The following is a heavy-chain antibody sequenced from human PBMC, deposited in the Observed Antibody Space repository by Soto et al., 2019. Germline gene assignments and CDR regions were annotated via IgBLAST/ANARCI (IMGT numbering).Heavy chain of an antibody. D-gene: IGHD3-16*01. V-gene: IGHV3-9*01. CDR1: GFTFDDNA. J-gene: IGHJ4*02. Sequence: GGALRLSCAVFGFTFDDNAMHWVRQAPEKGLEWVSGINWKSDIGYADSVKGRFTISRDNAENSLYLQMNSLRAEDTALYYCAISQDRGGRTTFIYWGQGTQVTVSS. CDR3: AISQDRGGRTTFIY. CDR2: INWKSDI.